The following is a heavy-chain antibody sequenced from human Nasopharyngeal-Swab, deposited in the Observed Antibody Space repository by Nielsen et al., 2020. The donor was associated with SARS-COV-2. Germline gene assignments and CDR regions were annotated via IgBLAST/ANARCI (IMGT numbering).Heavy chain of an antibody. V-gene: IGHV3-9*01. CDR3: AKVINNFDYYYYTMDV. CDR2: ITWNSDR. J-gene: IGHJ6*02. CDR1: GFTFDDYA. Sequence: SLKITCAATGFTFDDYAMHWVRQGPGKGLEWVSSITWNSDRVYADSVKGRFTISRDNAKNSLYLQMNSLRPEDTALYYCAKVINNFDYYYYTMDVWGQGTTVTVSS. D-gene: IGHD3-3*02.